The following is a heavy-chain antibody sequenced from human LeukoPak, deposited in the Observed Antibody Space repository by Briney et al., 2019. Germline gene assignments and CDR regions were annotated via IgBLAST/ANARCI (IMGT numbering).Heavy chain of an antibody. J-gene: IGHJ5*02. D-gene: IGHD4-17*01. V-gene: IGHV4-59*08. CDR1: GGSISSYY. Sequence: PSEILSLTCTVSGGSISSYYWSWIRQPPGKGLEWIGYIYYSGSTNCNPSLKSRVTISVDTSKNQFSLKLSPVTAAGTAVYYCARLDYGDYNWFDPWGQGTLVTVSS. CDR2: IYYSGST. CDR3: ARLDYGDYNWFDP.